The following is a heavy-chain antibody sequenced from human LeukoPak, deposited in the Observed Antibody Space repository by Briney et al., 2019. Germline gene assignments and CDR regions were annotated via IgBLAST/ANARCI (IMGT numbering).Heavy chain of an antibody. Sequence: GGSLRLSCEASGFAFSSHWMHWVRQAPGKGLVWASRLIGDGTITSYADSVKGRFTISRDNAKNTLYLQMNSLRAEDTAVYYCARGSRVIDYWGQGTLVTVSS. J-gene: IGHJ4*02. D-gene: IGHD2-15*01. CDR1: GFAFSSHW. CDR3: ARGSRVIDY. V-gene: IGHV3-74*01. CDR2: LIGDGTIT.